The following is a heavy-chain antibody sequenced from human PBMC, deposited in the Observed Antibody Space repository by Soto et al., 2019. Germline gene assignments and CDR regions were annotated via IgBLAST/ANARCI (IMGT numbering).Heavy chain of an antibody. D-gene: IGHD6-13*01. CDR3: AKDLESSWYVGYYGMDV. V-gene: IGHV3-30*18. Sequence: SLRLSCAASGFTFSSYGMHWVRQAPGKGLEWVAVISYDGSNKYYADSVKGRFTISRDNSKNTLYLQMNSLRAEDTAVYYCAKDLESSWYVGYYGMDVWGQGTTVTVSS. CDR2: ISYDGSNK. J-gene: IGHJ6*02. CDR1: GFTFSSYG.